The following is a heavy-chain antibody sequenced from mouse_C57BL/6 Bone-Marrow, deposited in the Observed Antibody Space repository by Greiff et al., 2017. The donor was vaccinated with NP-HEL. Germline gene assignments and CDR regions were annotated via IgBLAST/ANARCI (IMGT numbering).Heavy chain of an antibody. CDR2: IYPGDGDT. Sequence: QVQLKESGPELVKPGASVKISCKASGYAFSSSWMNWVKQRPGKGLEWIGRIYPGDGDTNYNGKFKGKATLTADKSSSTAYMQLSSLTSEDSAVYFCARVYGSSFAYWGQGTLVTVSA. CDR3: ARVYGSSFAY. CDR1: GYAFSSSW. J-gene: IGHJ3*01. D-gene: IGHD1-1*01. V-gene: IGHV1-82*01.